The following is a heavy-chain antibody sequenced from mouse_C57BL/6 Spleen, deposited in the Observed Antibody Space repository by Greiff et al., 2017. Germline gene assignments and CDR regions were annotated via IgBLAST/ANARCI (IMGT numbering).Heavy chain of an antibody. D-gene: IGHD2-1*01. CDR1: GFSLTSYG. CDR2: IWSGGST. Sequence: VKLMESGPGLVQPSQSLSITCTVSGFSLTSYGVHWVRQSPGKGLEWLGVIWSGGSTDYHAAFISRLSISKDNSKSQVFLKMNSLQADDTAIYYCARNGDYGNSWFAYWGQGTLVTVSA. J-gene: IGHJ3*01. V-gene: IGHV2-2*01. CDR3: ARNGDYGNSWFAY.